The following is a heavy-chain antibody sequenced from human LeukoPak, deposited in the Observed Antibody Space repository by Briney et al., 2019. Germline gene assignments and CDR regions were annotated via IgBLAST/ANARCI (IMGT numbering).Heavy chain of an antibody. J-gene: IGHJ3*02. CDR2: IKQGGSER. CDR3: AREIHYYDSSGSFPRGAFDI. CDR1: GFTFTTYW. D-gene: IGHD3-22*01. V-gene: IGHV3-7*01. Sequence: PGGSLRLSCAPSGFTFTTYWMGWVRQSPVKELEWVASIKQGGSERHYVDSVKGRFTISRDNAQNSLYLQMNSLRAEDTAVYYCAREIHYYDSSGSFPRGAFDIWGQGTMVTVSS.